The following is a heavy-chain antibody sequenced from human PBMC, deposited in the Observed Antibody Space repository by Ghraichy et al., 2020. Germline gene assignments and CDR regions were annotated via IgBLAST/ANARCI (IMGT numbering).Heavy chain of an antibody. J-gene: IGHJ6*02. Sequence: SETLSLTCTVSGGSISSYYWSWIRQPPGKGLEWIGYIYYSGGTNYNPSLKSRVTMSVDTSKDQFSLKPNSVTAADTAVYFCARRRGDSYYGLDVWGQGTTVTVSS. D-gene: IGHD3-10*01. CDR1: GGSISSYY. CDR3: ARRRGDSYYGLDV. V-gene: IGHV4-59*12. CDR2: IYYSGGT.